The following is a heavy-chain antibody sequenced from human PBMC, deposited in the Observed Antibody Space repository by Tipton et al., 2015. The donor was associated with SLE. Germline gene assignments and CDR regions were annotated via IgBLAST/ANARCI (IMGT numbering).Heavy chain of an antibody. CDR3: ARDVAAEFDY. CDR2: VYDDGFT. V-gene: IGHV4-59*11. CDR1: GGSISGHY. D-gene: IGHD6-13*01. J-gene: IGHJ4*02. Sequence: TLSLTCTVSGGSISGHYWSWIRQPPGKGLEWIGYVYDDGFTNYNPFLKSRVTILVDTSKNQFSLKLKSVTAADTAVYYCARDVAAEFDYWGQGTLVTVSS.